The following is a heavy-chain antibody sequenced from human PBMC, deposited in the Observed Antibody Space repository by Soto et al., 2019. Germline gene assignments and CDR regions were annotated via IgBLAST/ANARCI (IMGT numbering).Heavy chain of an antibody. V-gene: IGHV5-10-1*01. CDR3: VIAAAGYYFHY. J-gene: IGHJ4*02. CDR1: GYSFTSYW. Sequence: GESLKISCKGSGYSFTSYWINWVRQMPGKGLEWMGRIDPSDSYTDYSPSFQGHVTISADKSISTAYLQWSSLKASDTAMYFCVIAAAGYYFHYWGQGTLVTAPQ. CDR2: IDPSDSYT. D-gene: IGHD6-13*01.